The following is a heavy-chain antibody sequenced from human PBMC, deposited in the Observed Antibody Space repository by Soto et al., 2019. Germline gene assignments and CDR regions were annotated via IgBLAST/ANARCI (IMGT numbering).Heavy chain of an antibody. V-gene: IGHV4-4*02. CDR3: ASLRGYGDGYFGY. Sequence: QVQLQESGPGLVKPSGTLSLTCAVSGGSISSSNWWSWVRQPPGKGLEWIGEIYHSGSTNYNPSLKSRVTCSVDKSMTQSSRELSSVTAADTAVYYCASLRGYGDGYFGYWGQGTLVTVSS. J-gene: IGHJ4*02. CDR1: GGSISSSNW. CDR2: IYHSGST. D-gene: IGHD5-18*01.